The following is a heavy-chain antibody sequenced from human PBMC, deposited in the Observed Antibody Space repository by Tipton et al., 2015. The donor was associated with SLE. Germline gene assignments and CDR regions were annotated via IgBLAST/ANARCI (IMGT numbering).Heavy chain of an antibody. CDR1: GGSFSVFY. D-gene: IGHD6-6*01. CDR3: ARLIAARPGYYCGMDV. Sequence: TLSLTCADYGGSFSVFYWGWISESPGKGLEWIGGINQRGRTNYNPSLKGRDTISVDTSKSQFSLKMKSVTAADTAVYYCARLIAARPGYYCGMDVWGQGTTVTVSS. V-gene: IGHV4-34*01. J-gene: IGHJ6*02. CDR2: INQRGRT.